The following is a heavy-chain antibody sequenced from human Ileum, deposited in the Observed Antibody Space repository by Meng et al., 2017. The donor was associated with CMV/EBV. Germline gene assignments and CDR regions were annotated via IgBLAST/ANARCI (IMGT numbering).Heavy chain of an antibody. CDR2: IIPRVGIP. CDR3: ARGSQVVAGIEDHYLDY. CDR1: GDTSNSHS. V-gene: IGHV1-69*04. J-gene: IGHJ4*02. D-gene: IGHD6-19*01. Sequence: SVKVSCKASGDTSNSHSISWLREVPGQGVEWMGRIIPRVGIPNYIPKFQGKITISADKSTNTAHLEVTSLTSEDTAMYYCARGSQVVAGIEDHYLDYWGQGSLVTVSS.